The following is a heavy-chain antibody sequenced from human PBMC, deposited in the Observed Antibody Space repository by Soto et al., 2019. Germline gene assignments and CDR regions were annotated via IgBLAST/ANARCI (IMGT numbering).Heavy chain of an antibody. Sequence: GGSLRLSCAASEFTFANAWISWVRQAPGKGLEWVGRIKSKADGGTTDYAAPVKGRFTISRDESQNTLYLQMSSLKTEDTAVYYCTSLYYGHWGQGTLVTVSS. D-gene: IGHD4-17*01. V-gene: IGHV3-15*01. J-gene: IGHJ4*02. CDR1: EFTFANAW. CDR3: TSLYYGH. CDR2: IKSKADGGTT.